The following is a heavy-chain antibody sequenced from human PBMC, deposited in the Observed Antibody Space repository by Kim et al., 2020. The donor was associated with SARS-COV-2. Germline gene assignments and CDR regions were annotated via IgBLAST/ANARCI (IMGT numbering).Heavy chain of an antibody. CDR2: IYHSGST. Sequence: SETLSLTCTVSGYSISSGYYWGWIRQPPGKGLEWIGSIYHSGSTYYNPSLKSRFTISVDTSKNQFSLKLSSVTAADTAVYYCARDISSYCDYVWGSYRYTSFDYCGQGSLVTVSS. D-gene: IGHD3-16*02. CDR3: ARDISSYCDYVWGSYRYTSFDY. CDR1: GYSISSGYY. J-gene: IGHJ4*02. V-gene: IGHV4-38-2*02.